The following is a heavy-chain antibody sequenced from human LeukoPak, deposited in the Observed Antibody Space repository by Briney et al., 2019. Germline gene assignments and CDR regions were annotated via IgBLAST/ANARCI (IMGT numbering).Heavy chain of an antibody. CDR1: GFTFSSYA. CDR3: ARDYQSGRTRWLQSIPAY. Sequence: GGSLRHSCAPPGFTFSSYAMQWVRQGPGRGLERGAAISYEGSNKYYADSVKGRVTISRDNSKNTLYLQMNSLRAEDTAVYYCARDYQSGRTRWLQSIPAYWGQGTLVTVSS. J-gene: IGHJ4*02. D-gene: IGHD5-24*01. V-gene: IGHV3-30*11. CDR2: ISYEGSNK.